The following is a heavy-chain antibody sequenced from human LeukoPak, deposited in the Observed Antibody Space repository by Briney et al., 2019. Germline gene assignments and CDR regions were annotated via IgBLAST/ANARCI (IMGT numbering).Heavy chain of an antibody. D-gene: IGHD3-3*01. CDR1: GYTFTSYA. CDR3: ARGPVLRFLEWLSDY. V-gene: IGHV7-4-1*02. CDR2: INTNTGNP. Sequence: GASVKVSCKASGYTFTSYAMNWVRQAPGQGLEWVGWINTNTGNPTYAQGFTGRFVFSLDTSVSTAYLQISSLKAEDTAVYYCARGPVLRFLEWLSDYWGQGTLVTVSS. J-gene: IGHJ4*02.